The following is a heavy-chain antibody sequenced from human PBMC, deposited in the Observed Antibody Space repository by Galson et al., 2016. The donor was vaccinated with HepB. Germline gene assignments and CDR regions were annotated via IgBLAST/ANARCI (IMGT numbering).Heavy chain of an antibody. J-gene: IGHJ6*03. D-gene: IGHD6-13*01. Sequence: CAISGDSVSSNSAAWNWIRQSPSRGLEWLGRTYYRSKWYNDYAVSVKSRITINPDTSKNQFSLQLNSVTPEDTAVYYCARAETRYNSSLNYYYYYYMDVWGKGTTVTVSS. CDR3: ARAETRYNSSLNYYYYYYMDV. V-gene: IGHV6-1*01. CDR2: TYYRSKWYN. CDR1: GDSVSSNSAA.